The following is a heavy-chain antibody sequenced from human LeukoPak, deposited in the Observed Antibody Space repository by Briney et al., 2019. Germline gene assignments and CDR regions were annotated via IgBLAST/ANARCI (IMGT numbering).Heavy chain of an antibody. CDR1: GGSISSSSYY. CDR3: ARVDTAMGSSDY. Sequence: PSETLSLTCTVSGGSISSSSYYWGWIRQPPGKGLEWIGSIYYSGSTYYNPSLKSRVTISVDTSKNQFSLKLSSVTAADTAVYYCARVDTAMGSSDYWGQGTLVTVSS. D-gene: IGHD5-18*01. CDR2: IYYSGST. V-gene: IGHV4-39*07. J-gene: IGHJ4*02.